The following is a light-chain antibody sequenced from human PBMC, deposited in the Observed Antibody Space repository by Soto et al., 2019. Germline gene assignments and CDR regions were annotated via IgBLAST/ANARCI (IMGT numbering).Light chain of an antibody. CDR1: SSDVGGYNY. CDR2: EVS. Sequence: QSALTQPPSASGSPGQSGTISCTGTSSDVGGYNYVSWYQQHPGKAPKLMIYEVSKRPSGVPDRFSGSKSGNTASLTVSGLQAEDEADYYCSSYAGSTVFGTGTKVTVL. V-gene: IGLV2-8*01. CDR3: SSYAGSTV. J-gene: IGLJ1*01.